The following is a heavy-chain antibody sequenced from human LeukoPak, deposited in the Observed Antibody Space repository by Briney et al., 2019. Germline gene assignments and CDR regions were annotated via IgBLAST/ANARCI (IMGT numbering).Heavy chain of an antibody. Sequence: ASVKVSCKASGYTFTSYDINWVRQATGQGLEWMGWMNPNSGNTGYAQKFQGRVTMTRNTSISTAYMELSSLRSEDTAMYYCARVGEYSSSWYRGDYYYYYMDVWGKGTTVTVSS. CDR1: GYTFTSYD. D-gene: IGHD6-13*01. V-gene: IGHV1-8*01. CDR3: ARVGEYSSSWYRGDYYYYYMDV. CDR2: MNPNSGNT. J-gene: IGHJ6*03.